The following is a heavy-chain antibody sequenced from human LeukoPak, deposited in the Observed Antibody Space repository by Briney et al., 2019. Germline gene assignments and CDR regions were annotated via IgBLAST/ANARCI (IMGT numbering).Heavy chain of an antibody. CDR1: GGTFSSYA. CDR3: ASPRGPIFGMGGNWFDP. D-gene: IGHD3-3*01. J-gene: IGHJ5*02. CDR2: IIPILGIA. Sequence: GASVKVSCKASGGTFSSYAISWVRQAPGQGLEWMGRIIPILGIANYAQKFQGRVTITADKSTSTAYMELSSLRSEDTAVYYCASPRGPIFGMGGNWFDPWGQGTLVTVSS. V-gene: IGHV1-69*04.